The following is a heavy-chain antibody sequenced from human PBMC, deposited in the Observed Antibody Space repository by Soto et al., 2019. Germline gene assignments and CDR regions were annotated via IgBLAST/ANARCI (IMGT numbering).Heavy chain of an antibody. CDR1: VFTFSSYG. Sequence: VGSLRLSCAASVFTFSSYGMHCVRHSPGKWLEWVAVISYDGSNKYYADSVKGRFTISRDNSKNTLYLQMNSLRAEDTAVYYCAKDSVPSAGFYGMELWGQGTTVMVSS. J-gene: IGHJ6*01. CDR2: ISYDGSNK. CDR3: AKDSVPSAGFYGMEL. V-gene: IGHV3-30*18.